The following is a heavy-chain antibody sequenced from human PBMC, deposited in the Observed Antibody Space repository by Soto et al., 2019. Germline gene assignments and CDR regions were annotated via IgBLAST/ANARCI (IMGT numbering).Heavy chain of an antibody. D-gene: IGHD6-13*01. CDR3: AKAVAAAGPLNDYCDS. J-gene: IGHJ4*02. V-gene: IGHV3-15*07. Sequence: EVQLVESGGGLVKPGGSLRLSCAASGFTFSNAWMNWVRQAPGKGLEWVGRIKSKTDGGTTDYAAPVKGRFTISRDDSKNMLYLQMNSLKTEDTAVYYCAKAVAAAGPLNDYCDSWGQGTLVTVSS. CDR2: IKSKTDGGTT. CDR1: GFTFSNAW.